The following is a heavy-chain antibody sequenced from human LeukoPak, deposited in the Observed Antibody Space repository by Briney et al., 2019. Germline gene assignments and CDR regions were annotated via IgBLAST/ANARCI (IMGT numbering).Heavy chain of an antibody. Sequence: SETLSLTCAVYGGSFSGYYWSWIRQPPGKGLKWIGEINHSGSTNYNPSLKSRVTISVDTSKNQFSLKLSSVTAADTAVYYCARGNPRIAVAGLGYWGQGTLVTVSS. V-gene: IGHV4-34*01. D-gene: IGHD6-19*01. CDR1: GGSFSGYY. CDR3: ARGNPRIAVAGLGY. J-gene: IGHJ4*02. CDR2: INHSGST.